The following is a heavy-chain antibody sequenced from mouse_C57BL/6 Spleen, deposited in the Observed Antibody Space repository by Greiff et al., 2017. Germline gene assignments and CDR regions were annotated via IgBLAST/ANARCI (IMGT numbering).Heavy chain of an antibody. J-gene: IGHJ3*01. V-gene: IGHV1-42*01. CDR3: ARRTSDDVPFAY. CDR2: INPSTGGT. D-gene: IGHD2-12*01. CDR1: GYSFTGYY. Sequence: VQLQQSGPELVKPGASVKISCKASGYSFTGYYMNWVKQSPEKSLEWIGEINPSTGGTTYNQKFKAKATLTVDKSSSTAYMQLKSLTSEDSAVYYCARRTSDDVPFAYWGQGTLVTVSA.